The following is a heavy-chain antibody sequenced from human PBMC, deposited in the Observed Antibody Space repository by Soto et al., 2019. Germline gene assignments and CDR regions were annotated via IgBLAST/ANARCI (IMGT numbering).Heavy chain of an antibody. J-gene: IGHJ4*02. V-gene: IGHV3-7*01. CDR2: INQDVSQK. Sequence: GGSLRLSWAASGFTFSRYWMTWVRQAPGKGLEWVANINQDVSQKLYVDSVRGRFTISRDDAKNSVYLQMNNLRADDTAVYYCAKIGYNDWDFDYWGQGTLVTVSS. CDR1: GFTFSRYW. CDR3: AKIGYNDWDFDY. D-gene: IGHD3-22*01.